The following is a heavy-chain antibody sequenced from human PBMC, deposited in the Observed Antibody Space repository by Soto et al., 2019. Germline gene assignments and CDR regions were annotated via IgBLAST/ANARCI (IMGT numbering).Heavy chain of an antibody. D-gene: IGHD6-25*01. Sequence: SVKVSCKASGGTFSSYAISWVRQAPGQGLEWMGGIIPIFGTANYAQKFQGRVTITADESTSTAYMELSSLRSEDTAVYYCARGRIAAGGGVWYYYYGMDVWGQGTTVTVSS. CDR2: IIPIFGTA. CDR3: ARGRIAAGGGVWYYYYGMDV. CDR1: GGTFSSYA. V-gene: IGHV1-69*13. J-gene: IGHJ6*02.